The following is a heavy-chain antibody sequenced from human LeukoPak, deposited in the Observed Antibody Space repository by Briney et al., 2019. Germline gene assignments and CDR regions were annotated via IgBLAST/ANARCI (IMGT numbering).Heavy chain of an antibody. J-gene: IGHJ4*02. D-gene: IGHD2-15*01. CDR2: IYYSGNT. V-gene: IGHV4-39*07. CDR1: GGSISSSSYY. CDR3: ARVVVAATRYFDF. Sequence: SETLSLTCTVSGGSISSSSYYWGWLRQPPGKGLEWIGSIYYSGNTYYNPSLKSRVTMSIDTSKNQFSLKLISVTAADTAVYYCARVVVAATRYFDFWGQGTLVTVSS.